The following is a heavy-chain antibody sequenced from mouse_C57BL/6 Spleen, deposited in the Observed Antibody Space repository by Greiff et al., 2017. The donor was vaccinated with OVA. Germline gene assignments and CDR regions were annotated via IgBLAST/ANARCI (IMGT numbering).Heavy chain of an antibody. Sequence: QVQLQQPGAELVKPGASVKLSCKASGYTFTSYWMQWVKQRPGQGLEWIGEIDPSDSYTNYNQKFKGKATLTVDTSSSTAYMQLSSLTSEDSAVYYCASGQLRLRNYWGQGTTLTVSS. J-gene: IGHJ2*01. CDR1: GYTFTSYW. CDR3: ASGQLRLRNY. D-gene: IGHD3-2*02. V-gene: IGHV1-50*01. CDR2: IDPSDSYT.